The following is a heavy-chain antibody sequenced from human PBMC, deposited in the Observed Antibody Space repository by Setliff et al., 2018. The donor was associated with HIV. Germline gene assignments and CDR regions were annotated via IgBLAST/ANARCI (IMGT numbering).Heavy chain of an antibody. V-gene: IGHV4-31*03. D-gene: IGHD5-18*01. CDR1: GGSVNSATYY. J-gene: IGHJ4*02. CDR3: AREGKTAMVTKYFDY. Sequence: LSLTCTVSGGSVNSATYYWSWIRQHPGKGLEWIGYIDYGGSAFYNPSLKSRITISVDTSKNQFSLRMKSVTAADTAMYYCAREGKTAMVTKYFDYWGQGTMVTVSS. CDR2: IDYGGSA.